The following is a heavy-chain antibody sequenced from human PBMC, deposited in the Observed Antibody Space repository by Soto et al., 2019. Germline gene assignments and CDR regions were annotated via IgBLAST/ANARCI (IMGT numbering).Heavy chain of an antibody. Sequence: PGGSLRLSCAAFGFTFSSYAMSWVRQAPGKGLEWVSAISGSGGSTYYADSVKGRFTISRDNSKNTLYLQMNSLRAEDTAVYYCAKRSSPKHYVWGSYRELYFDYWGQGTLVTVSS. CDR1: GFTFSSYA. CDR2: ISGSGGST. CDR3: AKRSSPKHYVWGSYRELYFDY. V-gene: IGHV3-23*01. D-gene: IGHD3-16*02. J-gene: IGHJ4*02.